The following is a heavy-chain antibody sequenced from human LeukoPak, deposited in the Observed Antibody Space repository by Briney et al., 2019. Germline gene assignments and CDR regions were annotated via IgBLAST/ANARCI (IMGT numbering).Heavy chain of an antibody. V-gene: IGHV4-34*01. Sequence: PSETLSLTCAVYGGSFSGYYWSWIRQPPGKGLEWIGSIYFSGNTYYNPSLKSRVTASVDTSKNQFSLKVYSVTAADTAVYYCARGGSGYYYYYMEVWGKGTTVTVSS. CDR1: GGSFSGYY. D-gene: IGHD3-10*01. J-gene: IGHJ6*03. CDR3: ARGGSGYYYYYMEV. CDR2: IYFSGNT.